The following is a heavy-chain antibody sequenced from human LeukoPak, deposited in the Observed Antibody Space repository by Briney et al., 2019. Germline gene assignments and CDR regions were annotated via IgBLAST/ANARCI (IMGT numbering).Heavy chain of an antibody. V-gene: IGHV3-73*01. D-gene: IGHD6-13*01. Sequence: GGSLSLSCAASGFTFSGSAMHWVRQASGKGLEWVGRIRSKANSYATAYAASVKGRFTISRDDSKNTAYLQMNSLKTEDTAVYYCTETHGIAAAGSRWGQGTLVTVSS. J-gene: IGHJ4*02. CDR3: TETHGIAAAGSR. CDR1: GFTFSGSA. CDR2: IRSKANSYAT.